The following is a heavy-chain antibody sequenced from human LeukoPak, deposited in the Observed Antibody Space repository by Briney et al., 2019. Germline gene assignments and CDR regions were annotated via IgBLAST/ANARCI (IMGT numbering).Heavy chain of an antibody. Sequence: PSETLSLTCAVSGGSISSGGYSWSWIRQPPGKGLEWIGYIYQSGSTYYNPSLTSRVTISVYRSKNQFSLKLSSVTAADTAVYYCARVKYTSGWHFDYWGQGTLVTVSS. D-gene: IGHD6-19*01. CDR2: IYQSGST. V-gene: IGHV4-30-2*01. J-gene: IGHJ4*02. CDR3: ARVKYTSGWHFDY. CDR1: GGSISSGGYS.